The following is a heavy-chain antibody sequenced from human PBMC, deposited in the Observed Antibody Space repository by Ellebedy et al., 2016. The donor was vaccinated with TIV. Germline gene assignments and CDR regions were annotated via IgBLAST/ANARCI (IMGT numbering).Heavy chain of an antibody. J-gene: IGHJ3*02. Sequence: SETLSLXCTVSGGSISSYYWSWIRQPPGKGLEWIGYIYYSGSTNYNPSLKSRVTISVDTSKNQFSLKLSSVTAADTAVYYCARDAGYSDAFDIWGQGTMVTVSS. D-gene: IGHD5-18*01. CDR3: ARDAGYSDAFDI. V-gene: IGHV4-59*01. CDR2: IYYSGST. CDR1: GGSISSYY.